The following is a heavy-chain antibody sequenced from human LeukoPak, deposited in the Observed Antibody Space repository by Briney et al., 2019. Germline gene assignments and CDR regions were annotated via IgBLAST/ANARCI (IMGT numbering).Heavy chain of an antibody. Sequence: SQTLSLTCAISGDSVSSISAAWNWIRQSPSRGLEWLGRTYYRSKWYNDYAVSVKSRITINPDTSKNQFSLQLNSVAPEDTAVYYCARASVPYSSGWYILDYWGQGTLVTVSS. V-gene: IGHV6-1*01. CDR2: TYYRSKWYN. J-gene: IGHJ4*02. D-gene: IGHD6-19*01. CDR3: ARASVPYSSGWYILDY. CDR1: GDSVSSISAA.